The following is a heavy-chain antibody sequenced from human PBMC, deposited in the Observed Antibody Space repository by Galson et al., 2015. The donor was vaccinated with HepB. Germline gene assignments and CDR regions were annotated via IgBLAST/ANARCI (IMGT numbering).Heavy chain of an antibody. V-gene: IGHV3-30*18. D-gene: IGHD6-19*01. CDR3: AKDPYSYSALAGTMAGFDY. J-gene: IGHJ4*02. Sequence: SLRLSCAASGFTFSNYGMHWVRQAPGKGLEWVAVISYDGSNKYYADSVKGRFTISRDNSKNTLYLQMNSLRAEDTALYYCAKDPYSYSALAGTMAGFDYWGRGALVTVSS. CDR2: ISYDGSNK. CDR1: GFTFSNYG.